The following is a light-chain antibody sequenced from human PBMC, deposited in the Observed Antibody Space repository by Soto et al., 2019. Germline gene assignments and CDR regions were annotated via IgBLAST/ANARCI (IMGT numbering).Light chain of an antibody. CDR3: QQYNSYPWT. CDR2: DAS. Sequence: DIHMTQSPSTLSASVGDRFTITCRASQSSRSWLAWYQQKPGEAPKLLMYDASNVESGVPSRFSGSGSGTEFTLTISSLQPDDFATYYCQQYNSYPWTFGQGTKVEIK. J-gene: IGKJ1*01. CDR1: QSSRSW. V-gene: IGKV1-5*01.